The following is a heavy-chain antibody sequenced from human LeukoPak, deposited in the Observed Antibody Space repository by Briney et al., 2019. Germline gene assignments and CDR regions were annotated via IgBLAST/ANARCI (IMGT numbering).Heavy chain of an antibody. CDR3: AKSLYGGCDY. D-gene: IGHD3-16*02. CDR2: VNGNGGST. Sequence: GGSLRLSCAASGFSFSTYAMSWVRQAPGKGLEWVSGVNGNGGSTSYADSVKGRFTIFRANSKNTVYLQMNSLRVEDTAVYYCAKSLYGGCDYWGQGTVVTVSS. J-gene: IGHJ4*02. CDR1: GFSFSTYA. V-gene: IGHV3-23*01.